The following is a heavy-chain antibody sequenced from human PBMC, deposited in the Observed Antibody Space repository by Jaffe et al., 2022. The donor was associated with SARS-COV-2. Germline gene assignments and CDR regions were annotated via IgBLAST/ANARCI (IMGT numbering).Heavy chain of an antibody. D-gene: IGHD6-19*01. J-gene: IGHJ6*02. CDR3: ARAHFSGYSSGWYLALNYYYGMDV. V-gene: IGHV6-1*01. CDR1: GDSVSSNSAA. CDR2: TYYRSKWYN. Sequence: QVQLQQSGPGLVKPSQTLSLTCAISGDSVSSNSAAWNWIRQSPSRGLEWLGRTYYRSKWYNDYAVSVKSRITINPDTSKNQFSLQLNSVTPEDTAVYYCARAHFSGYSSGWYLALNYYYGMDVWGQGTTVTVSS.